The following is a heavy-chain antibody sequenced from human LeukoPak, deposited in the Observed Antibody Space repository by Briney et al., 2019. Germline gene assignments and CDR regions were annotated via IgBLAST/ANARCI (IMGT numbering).Heavy chain of an antibody. CDR3: ARDRGYCSSINCPTDWFDP. CDR1: GGTFSSNA. J-gene: IGHJ5*02. V-gene: IGHV1-69*05. CDR2: IIPIFGTA. D-gene: IGHD2-2*03. Sequence: SVKVSCKASGGTFSSNAISWVRQAPGQGLEWMGRIIPIFGTANYAQKFQGRVTITTDESTSTAYMELSSLRSEDTAVYYCARDRGYCSSINCPTDWFDPWGQGTLVTVSS.